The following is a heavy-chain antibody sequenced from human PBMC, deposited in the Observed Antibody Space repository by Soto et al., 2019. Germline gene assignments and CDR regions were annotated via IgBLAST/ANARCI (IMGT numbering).Heavy chain of an antibody. Sequence: PGESLKISCKGSGYSFTSYWIGWVRQIPGKGLEWMGIIYPGDSDTRYSPSFQGQVTISADKSISTAYLQWSSLKASDTAMYYCARVVPAAISYYYMDVWGKGTTVTVSS. CDR1: GYSFTSYW. CDR3: ARVVPAAISYYYMDV. D-gene: IGHD2-2*02. J-gene: IGHJ6*03. CDR2: IYPGDSDT. V-gene: IGHV5-51*01.